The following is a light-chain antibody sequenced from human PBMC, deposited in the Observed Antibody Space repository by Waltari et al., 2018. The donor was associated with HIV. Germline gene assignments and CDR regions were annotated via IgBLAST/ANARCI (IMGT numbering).Light chain of an antibody. Sequence: SYELTQPPSVSVSPGQTASITCPGDKLGDKYACWYQQKPGQSPVLVIYQDSKRPSGIPERFSGSNSGNTATLTISGTQAMDEADYYCQAWDSSTEVFGGGTKLTVL. CDR1: KLGDKY. CDR2: QDS. CDR3: QAWDSSTEV. J-gene: IGLJ2*01. V-gene: IGLV3-1*01.